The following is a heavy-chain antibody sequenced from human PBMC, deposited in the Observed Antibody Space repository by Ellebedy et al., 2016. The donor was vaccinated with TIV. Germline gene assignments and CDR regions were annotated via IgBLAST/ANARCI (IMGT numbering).Heavy chain of an antibody. V-gene: IGHV3-23*01. CDR1: GLAFSTHA. D-gene: IGHD1-1*01. CDR2: ISGSAGGT. CDR3: ARSPGYILVDY. Sequence: GESLKISCAASGLAFSTHAMNWVRQAPGKGLEWVSRISGSAGGTYHADSVKGRFTISRDNAKNTLYLQMNSLRAEDTAVYYCARSPGYILVDYWGQGTLVTVSS. J-gene: IGHJ4*02.